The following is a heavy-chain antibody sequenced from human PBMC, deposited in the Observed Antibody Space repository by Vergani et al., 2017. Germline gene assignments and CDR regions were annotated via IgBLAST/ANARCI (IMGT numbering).Heavy chain of an antibody. Sequence: VQLVESGGGVVQPGRSLRLSCAASGFTFSSYGMHWVRQAPGKGLEWVSSISSSSSYIYYADSVKGRFTISRDNAKNSLYLQMNSLRAEDTAVYYCARVPVGATGSYXFDYWGQGTLVTVSS. CDR3: ARVPVGATGSYXFDY. V-gene: IGHV3-21*01. J-gene: IGHJ4*02. CDR2: ISSSSSYI. CDR1: GFTFSSYG. D-gene: IGHD1-26*01.